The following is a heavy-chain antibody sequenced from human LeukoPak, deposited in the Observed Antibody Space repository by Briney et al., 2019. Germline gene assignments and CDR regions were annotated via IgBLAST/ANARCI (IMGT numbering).Heavy chain of an antibody. CDR1: GGSISSYY. D-gene: IGHD3-9*01. CDR3: ARLTGYSSESWFDP. J-gene: IGHJ5*02. CDR2: IYYSGST. Sequence: PSETLSLTCTVSGGSISSYYWSWIRQPPGKGLEWIGYIYYSGSTNYIPSLKSRVTISVDTSKNQFSLKLSSVTAADTAVYYCARLTGYSSESWFDPWGQGTLVTVSS. V-gene: IGHV4-59*01.